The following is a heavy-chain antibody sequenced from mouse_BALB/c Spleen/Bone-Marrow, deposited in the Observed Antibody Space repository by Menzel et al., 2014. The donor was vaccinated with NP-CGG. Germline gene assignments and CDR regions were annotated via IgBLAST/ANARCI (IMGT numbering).Heavy chain of an antibody. D-gene: IGHD4-1*01. CDR2: IDPANGNT. CDR1: GFNINDSY. V-gene: IGHV14-3*02. CDR3: VGWEYY. Sequence: EVQLQKSGAELVKPGASVKLSCTASGFNINDSYMHWEKQRTDQGLEWIRRIDPANGNTKYNPTFQGKATITSDTSSNPAYLQLSNLTTRDTAVYYCVGWEYYWGQGTTLTVSS. J-gene: IGHJ2*01.